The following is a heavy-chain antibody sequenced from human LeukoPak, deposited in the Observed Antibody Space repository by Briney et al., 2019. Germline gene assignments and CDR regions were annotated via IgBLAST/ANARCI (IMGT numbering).Heavy chain of an antibody. Sequence: PGGSLRLSCAASGFTFSSHALSWVRQAPGKGLECVSSISDRGGSTYYADSVKGRFTISRDNSKNTLYLQLNSLRAEDTAVYFCAKGPFSTYDYYGLDVWGQGTTVTVSS. CDR2: ISDRGGST. CDR1: GFTFSSHA. CDR3: AKGPFSTYDYYGLDV. V-gene: IGHV3-23*01. J-gene: IGHJ6*02. D-gene: IGHD2-2*01.